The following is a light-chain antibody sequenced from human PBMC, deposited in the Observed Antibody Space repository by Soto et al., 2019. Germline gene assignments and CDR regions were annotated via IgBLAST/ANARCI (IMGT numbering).Light chain of an antibody. Sequence: DIQLTQSPSFLSASVGDRVTITCRASQGISSYLAWYQQKPGKAPKLLIYAASTLQSGVPPRFSGSGSGTESTLTISSLQPEDFATYYCQQLNSYPLTFGGGTKVEIK. CDR1: QGISSY. CDR3: QQLNSYPLT. V-gene: IGKV1-9*01. CDR2: AAS. J-gene: IGKJ4*01.